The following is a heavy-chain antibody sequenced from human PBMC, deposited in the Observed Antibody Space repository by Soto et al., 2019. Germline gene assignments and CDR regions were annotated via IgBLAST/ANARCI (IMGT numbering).Heavy chain of an antibody. Sequence: QVQLVESGGGVVQPGRSLRLSCAASGFTFNRYGMHWVRQAPGKGLEWVAVIWYDGSSEYYADSVKDRFTISRDNSKNTLFLQMNSLRAEDTAVYYCARGVDYFDYWGQGTLVTVSS. V-gene: IGHV3-33*01. CDR2: IWYDGSSE. CDR3: ARGVDYFDY. J-gene: IGHJ4*02. CDR1: GFTFNRYG.